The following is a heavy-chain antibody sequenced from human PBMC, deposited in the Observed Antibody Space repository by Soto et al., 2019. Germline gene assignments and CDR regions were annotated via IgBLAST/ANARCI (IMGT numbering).Heavy chain of an antibody. CDR2: INHSGST. D-gene: IGHD6-13*01. CDR1: GGSFSGYY. Sequence: SETLSLTCAVYGGSFSGYYWSWIRQPPGKGLEWIGEINHSGSTNYNPSLKSRVTISVDTSKNQFSLKLSSVTAADTAVYYCARGRGGSWSPPNPIPYWGQGTLVTVS. J-gene: IGHJ4*02. V-gene: IGHV4-34*01. CDR3: ARGRGGSWSPPNPIPY.